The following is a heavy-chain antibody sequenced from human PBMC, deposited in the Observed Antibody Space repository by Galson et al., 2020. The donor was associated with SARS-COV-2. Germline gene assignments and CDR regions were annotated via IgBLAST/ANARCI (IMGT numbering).Heavy chain of an antibody. Sequence: GGSLRLSCATSGLTFNKYTMNWIRQAPGKGPEWLSSMSSSGTQIFYAASVRGRFPISRDDARHSLYLQLNSLSAEDTAVYYCARDVGTAAFYYWYFDLWGRGSLVTVSS. V-gene: IGHV3-21*01. J-gene: IGHJ2*01. CDR3: ARDVGTAAFYYWYFDL. D-gene: IGHD6-25*01. CDR2: MSSSGTQI. CDR1: GLTFNKYT.